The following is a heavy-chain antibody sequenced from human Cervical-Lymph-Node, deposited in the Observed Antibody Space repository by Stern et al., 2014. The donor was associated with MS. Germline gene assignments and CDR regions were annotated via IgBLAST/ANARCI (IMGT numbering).Heavy chain of an antibody. CDR2: ISGSGGST. CDR3: AKGLGTVTSRSYYYYYGMDV. J-gene: IGHJ6*02. CDR1: GFTFSSYA. V-gene: IGHV3-23*04. D-gene: IGHD4-17*01. Sequence: EDQLVESGGGLVQPGGSLRLSCAASGFTFSSYAMSWVRQAPGKGLEWGSAISGSGGSTCYADSVKGRFTISRDNSKNTLYLQMNSLRAEDTAVYYCAKGLGTVTSRSYYYYYGMDVWGQGTTVTVSS.